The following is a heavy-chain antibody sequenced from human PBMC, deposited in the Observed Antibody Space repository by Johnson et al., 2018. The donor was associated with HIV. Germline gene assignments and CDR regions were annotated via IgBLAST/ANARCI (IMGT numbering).Heavy chain of an antibody. CDR3: AKVRVIIAAPRGGAFDI. CDR2: ISGSGGST. J-gene: IGHJ3*02. V-gene: IGHV3-23*04. D-gene: IGHD6-6*01. CDR1: GFTFSSYA. Sequence: MLLVESGGGVVQPGGSLRLSCAASGFTFSSYAMSWVRQAPGKGLEWVSAISGSGGSTYYADSVKGRFTISRDNSKNTLYLQMNSLRAEDTAVYYCAKVRVIIAAPRGGAFDIWGQGTMVTVSS.